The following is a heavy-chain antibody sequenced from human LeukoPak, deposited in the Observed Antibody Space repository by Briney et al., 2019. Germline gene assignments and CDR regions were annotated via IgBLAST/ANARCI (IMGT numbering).Heavy chain of an antibody. V-gene: IGHV3-53*01. J-gene: IGHJ4*02. D-gene: IGHD3-9*01. CDR3: ARLRYFDWLPYFDY. Sequence: PGGSLRLSCAASGFTVSSNYMSRVRQAPGKGLEWVSVIYSGGSTYYADSVKGRFTISRDNSKNTLYLQMNSLRAEDTAVYYCARLRYFDWLPYFDYWGQGTLVTVSS. CDR2: IYSGGST. CDR1: GFTVSSNY.